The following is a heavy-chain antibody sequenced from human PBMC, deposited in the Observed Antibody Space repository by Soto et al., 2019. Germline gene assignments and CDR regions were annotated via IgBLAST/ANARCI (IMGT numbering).Heavy chain of an antibody. V-gene: IGHV3-33*01. CDR2: IWYDGSNK. CDR3: ARDVFWSGYNYYYYYGMDV. D-gene: IGHD3-3*01. CDR1: GFTFSSYG. Sequence: GGSLRLSCAASGFTFSSYGMHGVRQAPEKGLEWVAVIWYDGSNKYYADSAKGRFTTSRDNSKNTLYLQMNSLRAEDTAVYYCARDVFWSGYNYYYYYGMDVSGQGTTVTVSS. J-gene: IGHJ6*02.